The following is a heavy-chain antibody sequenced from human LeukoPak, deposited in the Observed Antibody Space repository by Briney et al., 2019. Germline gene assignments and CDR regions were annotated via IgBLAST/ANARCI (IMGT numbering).Heavy chain of an antibody. CDR3: ASAYSYGLYYFDY. Sequence: GESLKISCKGSVYSFTSYWIGWVRQMPGKGLEWMGIIYPGDSDTRYSPSFQGQVTISADKSISTAYLQWSSLKASDTAMYYCASAYSYGLYYFDYWGQGTLVTVSS. CDR2: IYPGDSDT. D-gene: IGHD5-18*01. V-gene: IGHV5-51*01. CDR1: VYSFTSYW. J-gene: IGHJ4*02.